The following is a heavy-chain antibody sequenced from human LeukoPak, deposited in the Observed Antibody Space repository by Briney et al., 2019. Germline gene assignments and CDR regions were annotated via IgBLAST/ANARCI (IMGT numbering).Heavy chain of an antibody. CDR2: IYASGNT. D-gene: IGHD6-13*01. CDR1: GGSFSGYY. CDR3: ARGRGSSWYFDS. Sequence: SETLSLTCAVYGGSFSGYYWSWIRQPPGKGLEWIGRIYASGNTNYNPSLKGRVTMTVDTSKNQFSLNLSSVTAADTAVYYCARGRGSSWYFDSWGQGTLVTVSS. V-gene: IGHV4-59*10. J-gene: IGHJ4*02.